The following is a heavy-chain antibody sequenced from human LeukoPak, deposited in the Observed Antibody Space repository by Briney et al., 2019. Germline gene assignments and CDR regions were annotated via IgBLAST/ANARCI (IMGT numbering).Heavy chain of an antibody. CDR1: GGSVSSSDYY. CDR3: ARDTYYYGSGSLLGYYYYGMDV. D-gene: IGHD3-10*01. CDR2: IYYSGST. Sequence: SETLSLTCTVSGGSVSSSDYYWGWIRQPPGKGLEWIGSIYYSGSTYYNPSLKSRVTISVDTSKNQFSLKLSSVTAADTAVYYCARDTYYYGSGSLLGYYYYGMDVWGQGTTVTVSS. J-gene: IGHJ6*02. V-gene: IGHV4-39*07.